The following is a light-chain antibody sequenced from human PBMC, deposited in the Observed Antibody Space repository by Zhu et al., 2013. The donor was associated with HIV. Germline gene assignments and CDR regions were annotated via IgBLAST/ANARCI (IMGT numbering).Light chain of an antibody. CDR1: SSDVGGYNY. J-gene: IGLJ1*01. CDR3: SSYTSNTTLYV. Sequence: QSALTQPASVSGSPGQSITISCTGTSSDVGGYNYVSWYLQHPGKAPKLMIYEVTNRPSGVSNRFFGSKSANTASLTISGLQTEDEADYYCSSYTSNTTLYVFGTGTKVTVL. CDR2: EVT. V-gene: IGLV2-14*01.